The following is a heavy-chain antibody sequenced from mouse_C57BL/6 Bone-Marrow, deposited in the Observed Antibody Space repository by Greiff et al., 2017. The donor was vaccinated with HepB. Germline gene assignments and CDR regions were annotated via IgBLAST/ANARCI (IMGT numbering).Heavy chain of an antibody. Sequence: DVHLVESGPGLVKPSQSLSLTCSVTGYSITSGYYWNWIRQFPGNKLEWMGYISYDGSNNYNPSLKNRISITRDTSKNQFFLKLNSVTTEDTATYYCARDIAYDCYAMDYWGQGTSVTVSS. D-gene: IGHD6-5*01. V-gene: IGHV3-6*01. CDR1: GYSITSGYY. J-gene: IGHJ4*01. CDR2: ISYDGSN. CDR3: ARDIAYDCYAMDY.